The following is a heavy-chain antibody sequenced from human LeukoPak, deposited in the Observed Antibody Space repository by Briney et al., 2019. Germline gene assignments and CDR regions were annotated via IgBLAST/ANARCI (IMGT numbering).Heavy chain of an antibody. CDR1: RFTFNSYA. D-gene: IGHD4-17*01. J-gene: IGHJ4*02. Sequence: GGSLRLSCAASRFTFNSYAMSWVRQAPGKGLEWVSVIGGSNGITFYVGSVKGRLTISRDNSKDTLYLQMNSLRAEDTAVYYCARLGARQMLEYWGQGTLVTVSS. CDR2: IGGSNGIT. CDR3: ARLGARQMLEY. V-gene: IGHV3-23*01.